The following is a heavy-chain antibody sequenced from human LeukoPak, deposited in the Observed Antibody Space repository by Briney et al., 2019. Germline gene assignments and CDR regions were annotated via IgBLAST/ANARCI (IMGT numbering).Heavy chain of an antibody. CDR2: ISWNSGSI. Sequence: GGSLRLSCAASGFTFDDYAMHWVRQAPGKGLEWVSGISWNSGSIGYADSVKGRFTISRDNAKNSLYLQMNSLRAEDMALYYCARAGAGYYYYMDVWGKGTTVTVSS. J-gene: IGHJ6*03. CDR1: GFTFDDYA. D-gene: IGHD7-27*01. CDR3: ARAGAGYYYYMDV. V-gene: IGHV3-9*03.